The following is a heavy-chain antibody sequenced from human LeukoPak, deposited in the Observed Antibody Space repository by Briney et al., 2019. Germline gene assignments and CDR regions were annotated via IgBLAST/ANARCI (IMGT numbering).Heavy chain of an antibody. Sequence: GRSLRLSCAASGFTFSSYAMHWVRQAPGKGLEGVAVISYDGSNKYYADSVKGRFTISRDNSKNTLYLQMNSLRAEDTAVYYCAREVPHTIFGVVISYYYYGMDIWGQGTTVTVSS. CDR1: GFTFSSYA. CDR3: AREVPHTIFGVVISYYYYGMDI. V-gene: IGHV3-30-3*01. CDR2: ISYDGSNK. D-gene: IGHD3-3*01. J-gene: IGHJ6*02.